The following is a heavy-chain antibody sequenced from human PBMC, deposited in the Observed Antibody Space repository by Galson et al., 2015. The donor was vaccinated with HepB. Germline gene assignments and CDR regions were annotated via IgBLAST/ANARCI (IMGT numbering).Heavy chain of an antibody. CDR1: GFTVSSSY. CDR2: IYSGDST. J-gene: IGHJ4*02. V-gene: IGHV3-53*01. D-gene: IGHD2-21*01. Sequence: SLRLSCAASGFTVSSSYMTWVRQAPGKGLEWVSVIYSGDSTYYADPVKGRFTVSRDTSKNTLYLQMNSLRAGDTAIYYCARVTQSFRYFDYWGQGTLVTVSS. CDR3: ARVTQSFRYFDY.